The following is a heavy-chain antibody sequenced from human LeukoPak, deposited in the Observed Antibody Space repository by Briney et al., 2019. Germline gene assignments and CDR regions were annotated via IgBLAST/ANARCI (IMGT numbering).Heavy chain of an antibody. J-gene: IGHJ6*03. CDR3: ARGGYYYLDV. CDR1: HGSMSPYY. V-gene: IGHV4-59*01. Sequence: PSETLSPTCTVSHGSMSPYYWSWIRQSPGKGLEWIAYIFYNGNTKYNPSLWSRVTISIDTSRNQVFLNLNSMTAADTAVYYCARGGYYYLDVWGKGTTVTVSS. CDR2: IFYNGNT.